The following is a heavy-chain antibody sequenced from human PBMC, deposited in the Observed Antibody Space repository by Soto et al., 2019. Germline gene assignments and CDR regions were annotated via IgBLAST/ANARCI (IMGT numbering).Heavy chain of an antibody. J-gene: IGHJ6*02. CDR3: ARLSGCSSTSCYTHMDV. D-gene: IGHD2-2*02. Sequence: GESLKISCKGSGYSFTSYWIGWVRQMPGKGLEWMGIIYPGGPDTRYSPSFQGQVTISADKSISTAYLQWSSLKASDTAMYYCARLSGCSSTSCYTHMDVWGQGTTVTVSS. V-gene: IGHV5-51*01. CDR1: GYSFTSYW. CDR2: IYPGGPDT.